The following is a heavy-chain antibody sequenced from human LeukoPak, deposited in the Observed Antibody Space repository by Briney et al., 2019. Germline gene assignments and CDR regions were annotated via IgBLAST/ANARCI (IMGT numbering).Heavy chain of an antibody. CDR1: GFTFSSYE. CDR3: ARSRSIAGDGFDI. D-gene: IGHD2-21*01. CDR2: ISSSGYTI. Sequence: GGSLRLSCAASGFTFSSYEMNWVRQAPGKGLEWVSYISSSGYTIYYADSVKGRFTISRDNAKNSLYLQMNSLRAEDTAVYYCARSRSIAGDGFDIWGQGTMVTVSS. J-gene: IGHJ3*02. V-gene: IGHV3-48*03.